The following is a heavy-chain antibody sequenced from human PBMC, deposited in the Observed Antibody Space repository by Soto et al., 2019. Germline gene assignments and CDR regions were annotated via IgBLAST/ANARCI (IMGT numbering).Heavy chain of an antibody. V-gene: IGHV3-33*01. Sequence: GGSLRLSCAASGFTFSSYGMHWVRQAPGKGLEWVAVIWYDGSNKYYADSVKGRFTISRDNSKNTMYLQMNSLRAEDTAVYYCARIRGYSYGPPDYWGQGTLVTVSS. CDR2: IWYDGSNK. CDR1: GFTFSSYG. D-gene: IGHD5-18*01. CDR3: ARIRGYSYGPPDY. J-gene: IGHJ4*02.